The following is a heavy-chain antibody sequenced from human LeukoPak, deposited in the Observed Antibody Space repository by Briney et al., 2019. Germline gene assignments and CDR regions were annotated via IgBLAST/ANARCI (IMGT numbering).Heavy chain of an antibody. D-gene: IGHD6-19*01. J-gene: IGHJ4*02. V-gene: IGHV4-39*07. CDR3: ARSIAVKRFDY. CDR1: GGSISSSSYY. Sequence: SETLSLTCTISGGSISSSSYYWGWIRQPPGKGLEWIGSIYYSGSTYYNPSLKSRVTISVDTSKNQFSLKLSSVTAADTAVYYCARSIAVKRFDYWGQGTLVTVSS. CDR2: IYYSGST.